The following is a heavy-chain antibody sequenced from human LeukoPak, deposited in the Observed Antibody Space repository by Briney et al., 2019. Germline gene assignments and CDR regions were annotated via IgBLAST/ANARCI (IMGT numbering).Heavy chain of an antibody. CDR1: GYTFTDYC. J-gene: IGHJ5*02. CDR3: ARGRNLDWLLVA. V-gene: IGHV1-2*02. D-gene: IGHD3-9*01. Sequence: ASVKVSCKASGYTFTDYCMHWVRQAPGQGLEWMGWINPNSGGTNFAQKFQGRVTMTRDTSISTAYVELSRLRSDDTAVYYCARGRNLDWLLVAWGQGTLVTVSS. CDR2: INPNSGGT.